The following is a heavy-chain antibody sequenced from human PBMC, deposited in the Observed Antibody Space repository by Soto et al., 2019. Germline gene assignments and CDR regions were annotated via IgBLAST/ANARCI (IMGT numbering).Heavy chain of an antibody. V-gene: IGHV3-7*01. Sequence: QPGGSLRLSCAASGFTFSTYWMNWVRQAPGKGLEWVANIKQDGSEKYYVDSVKGRFAISRDNAKDSLFLQMNNLRAEDTAVYYCVRDWSTFWGMDVWGQGTTVTGSS. CDR1: GFTFSTYW. CDR2: IKQDGSEK. CDR3: VRDWSTFWGMDV. J-gene: IGHJ6*02.